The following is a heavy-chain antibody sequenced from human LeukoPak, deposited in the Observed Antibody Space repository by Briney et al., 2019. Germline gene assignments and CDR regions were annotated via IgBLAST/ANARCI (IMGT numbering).Heavy chain of an antibody. V-gene: IGHV1-2*02. CDR3: ATLRRSGWYIGD. J-gene: IGHJ4*02. Sequence: ASVKVSCKASGYTFSDYCMHWVRQAPGQGLEWMGWINPYSGGTNYAEKFQGRVTMTRDTSMTTAYMELSSLRSDDTAMYYCATLRRSGWYIGDWGQGTLVTVSS. CDR1: GYTFSDYC. CDR2: INPYSGGT. D-gene: IGHD6-19*01.